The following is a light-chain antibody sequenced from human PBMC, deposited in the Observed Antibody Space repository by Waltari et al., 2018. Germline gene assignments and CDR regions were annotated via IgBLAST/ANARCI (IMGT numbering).Light chain of an antibody. CDR2: KAS. J-gene: IGKJ1*01. Sequence: DIQMTQSPPTLSASVGDRVTITCRASQSFSTWLAWYQQKPEKPPRLLIYKASTLDSGVPSRFSGSGSGSEFTLTITSLQPDDFATYFCQQYNNYPWTFGQGTKVEIK. CDR1: QSFSTW. CDR3: QQYNNYPWT. V-gene: IGKV1-5*03.